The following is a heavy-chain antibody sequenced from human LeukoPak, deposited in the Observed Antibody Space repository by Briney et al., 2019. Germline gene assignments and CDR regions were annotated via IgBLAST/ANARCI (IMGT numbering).Heavy chain of an antibody. CDR3: AKDYVEDSGSWVPGY. CDR1: GFDFSNYG. Sequence: GGSLRLSCAASGFDFSNYGMYWVRQAPGKGLEWVAFIRYDGTNTYYADSVKGRFTISRDNSKNTLYLQMTSLTAEDTAVFYCAKDYVEDSGSWVPGYWGQGTLVTVSS. V-gene: IGHV3-30*02. D-gene: IGHD1-26*01. J-gene: IGHJ4*02. CDR2: IRYDGTNT.